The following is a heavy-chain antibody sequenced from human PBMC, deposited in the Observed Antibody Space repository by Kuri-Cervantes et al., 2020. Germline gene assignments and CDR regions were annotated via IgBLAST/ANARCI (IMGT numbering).Heavy chain of an antibody. Sequence: SETLSLTCTVSGGSISSYYWSWIRQPPGKGLEWIGYIYYSGTTYHTPSLKSRVTISVDTSKNQFSLKLSSVTAADTAVYYCASRVSSRYARDRDYWGQGTLVTVSS. V-gene: IGHV4-59*12. CDR2: IYYSGTT. CDR3: ASRVSSRYARDRDY. CDR1: GGSISSYY. J-gene: IGHJ4*02. D-gene: IGHD6-6*01.